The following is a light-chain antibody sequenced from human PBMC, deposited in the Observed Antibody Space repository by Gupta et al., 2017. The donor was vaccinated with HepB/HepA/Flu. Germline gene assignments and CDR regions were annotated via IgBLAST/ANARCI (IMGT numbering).Light chain of an antibody. Sequence: EIVLTQFPGTLSLSPGERATLSCRASQSVSSNSLAWYQHKPGQAPRLLIYAASSRATGIPDRFSGSGSGTDFTLTISRLEPADFALYYCQQYGSSPLTFGGGTKVEIK. CDR2: AAS. V-gene: IGKV3-20*01. J-gene: IGKJ4*01. CDR1: QSVSSNS. CDR3: QQYGSSPLT.